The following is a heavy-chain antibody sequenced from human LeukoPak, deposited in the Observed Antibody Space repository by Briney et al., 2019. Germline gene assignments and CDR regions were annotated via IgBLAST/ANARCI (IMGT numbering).Heavy chain of an antibody. CDR3: ARGPFTIFGVVDY. V-gene: IGHV3-11*01. D-gene: IGHD3-3*01. CDR2: ISSSGSTI. J-gene: IGHJ4*02. CDR1: GFTFSDYY. Sequence: PGGSLRLSCTASGFTFSDYYMSWIRQAPGKGLEWVSYISSSGSTIYYADSVKGRFAISRDNARNSMYLQMNSLRVEDTAVYYCARGPFTIFGVVDYWGQETLVTVSS.